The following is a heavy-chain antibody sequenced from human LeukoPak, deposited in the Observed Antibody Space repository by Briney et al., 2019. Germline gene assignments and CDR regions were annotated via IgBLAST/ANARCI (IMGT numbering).Heavy chain of an antibody. D-gene: IGHD4-23*01. CDR3: AGGNFGYWFDP. CDR1: GFTFRSYS. J-gene: IGHJ5*02. V-gene: IGHV3-21*01. Sequence: GRCLRLSCVASGFTFRSYSMNWVRQAPGKGLEWVSSITSSSNYIYYADSVKGRFTISRDNAKNSLYLQMNSLRAEDTAVYYCAGGNFGYWFDPWGQGTLVTVSS. CDR2: ITSSSNYI.